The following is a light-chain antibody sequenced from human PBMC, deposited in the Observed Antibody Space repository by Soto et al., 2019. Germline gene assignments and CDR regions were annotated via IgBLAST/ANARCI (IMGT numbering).Light chain of an antibody. J-gene: IGLJ1*01. V-gene: IGLV2-14*03. CDR1: SSDVGGYNY. CDR2: DVS. Sequence: QSVLTQPASVSGSPGQSITISCTGTSSDVGGYNYVSWYEHYPGKAPKLMIYDVSNRPSGVSNRFSGSNSGNTASLTISGLQAEDEADYYCSSYTSSSTFYVFGTGTKVTVL. CDR3: SSYTSSSTFYV.